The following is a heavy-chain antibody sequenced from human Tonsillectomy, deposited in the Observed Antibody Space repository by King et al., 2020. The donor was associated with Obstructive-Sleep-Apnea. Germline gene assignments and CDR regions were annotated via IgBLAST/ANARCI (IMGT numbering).Heavy chain of an antibody. J-gene: IGHJ3*02. CDR2: ISWNSGGT. CDR3: AKDIDFNYGDYVGGAFDI. Sequence: QLVQSGGGLVQSGRSLRLSCVASGFTFDDFAMHWVRHVPGMGLEWVSGISWNSGGTGYADSVKGRFTISRDNAKNSLYLQMHSLRAEDTALYYCAKDIDFNYGDYVGGAFDIWGQGTMVTVSS. V-gene: IGHV3-9*01. CDR1: GFTFDDFA. D-gene: IGHD4-17*01.